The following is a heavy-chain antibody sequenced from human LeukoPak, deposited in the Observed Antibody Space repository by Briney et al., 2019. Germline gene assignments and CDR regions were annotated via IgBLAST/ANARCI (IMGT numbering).Heavy chain of an antibody. Sequence: SETLSPTCTVSGGSISSSSYYWGWIRQPPGKGLEWIGSIYYSGSTYYNPSLKSRVTISVDTSKNQFSLKLSSVTAADTAVYYCARFPTGGGYGFDYWGQGTLVTVSS. J-gene: IGHJ4*02. CDR2: IYYSGST. CDR3: ARFPTGGGYGFDY. CDR1: GGSISSSSYY. V-gene: IGHV4-39*07. D-gene: IGHD3-22*01.